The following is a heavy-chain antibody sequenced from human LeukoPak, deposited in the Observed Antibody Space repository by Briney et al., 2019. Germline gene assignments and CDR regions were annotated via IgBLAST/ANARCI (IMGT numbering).Heavy chain of an antibody. Sequence: GGSLRLSCAASGFTFSSYAMSWVRQAPGKGLEWVSAISGSGGSTYYADSVKGRFTISRDNSKNTLYLQMNSLRAEDTAVYYCAKNLYSSGWYTDAFDIWGQGTMVTVSS. CDR1: GFTFSSYA. V-gene: IGHV3-23*01. CDR2: ISGSGGST. D-gene: IGHD6-19*01. J-gene: IGHJ3*02. CDR3: AKNLYSSGWYTDAFDI.